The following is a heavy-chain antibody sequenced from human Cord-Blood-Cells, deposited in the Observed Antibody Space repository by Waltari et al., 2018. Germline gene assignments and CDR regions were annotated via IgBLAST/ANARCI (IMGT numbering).Heavy chain of an antibody. V-gene: IGHV4-34*01. CDR2: INHSGST. Sequence: QVQLQQWGAGLLKPSETLSLTCAVYGGSFSGYYWSWIRQPPGKGLEWIGEINHSGSTNYNPSLKSRGTISVDTSKNQFSLKLSSVTAADTAVYYCARGPGGHDYGDYFDYWGQGTLVTVSS. CDR1: GGSFSGYY. D-gene: IGHD4-17*01. J-gene: IGHJ4*02. CDR3: ARGPGGHDYGDYFDY.